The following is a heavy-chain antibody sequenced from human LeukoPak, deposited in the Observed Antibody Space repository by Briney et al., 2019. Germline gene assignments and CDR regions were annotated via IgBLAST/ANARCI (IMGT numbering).Heavy chain of an antibody. CDR1: GFTVSSNY. CDR3: ARVRDWGFDD. CDR2: IYSGGST. D-gene: IGHD3-16*01. V-gene: IGHV3-66*02. J-gene: IGHJ4*02. Sequence: GGSLRLSCAASGFTVSSNYMSWVRQAPGKGLEWVSVIYSGGSTDYADSVKGRFTISRDNSKNTLYLQINSLRAEDTAVYYCARVRDWGFDDWGQGTLVTVSS.